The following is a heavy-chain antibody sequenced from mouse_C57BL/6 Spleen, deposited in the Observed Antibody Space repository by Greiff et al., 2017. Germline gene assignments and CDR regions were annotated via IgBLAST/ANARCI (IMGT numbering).Heavy chain of an antibody. Sequence: VQLQQSGPGLVKPSQSLSLTCSVTGYSITSGYYWNWIRQFPGNKLEWMGYISYDGSNNYNPSLKNRISITRDTSKNQFFLKLNSVTTEDTATYYCAREGMRGYVDYWGQGTTLTVSS. J-gene: IGHJ2*01. CDR2: ISYDGSN. V-gene: IGHV3-6*01. CDR1: GYSITSGYY. D-gene: IGHD2-2*01. CDR3: AREGMRGYVDY.